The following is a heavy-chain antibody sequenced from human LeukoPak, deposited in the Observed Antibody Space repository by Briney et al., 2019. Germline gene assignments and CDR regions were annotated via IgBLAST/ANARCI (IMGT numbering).Heavy chain of an antibody. CDR3: ARHFAFSYYYMDV. V-gene: IGHV4-59*08. J-gene: IGHJ6*03. CDR2: IYYSGST. Sequence: KPSETLSLTCTVSGGSISSYYWSWIRQPPGKGLEWIGYIYYSGSTNYNPSLKSRVTISVDTSKNQFSLKLSSVTAADTDVYYCARHFAFSYYYMDVWGKGTTVTVSS. CDR1: GGSISSYY.